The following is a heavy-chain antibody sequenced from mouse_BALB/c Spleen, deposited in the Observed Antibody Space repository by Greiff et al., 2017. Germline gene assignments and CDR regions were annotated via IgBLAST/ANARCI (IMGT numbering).Heavy chain of an antibody. V-gene: IGHV1-9*01. CDR2: ILPGSGST. J-gene: IGHJ4*01. CDR1: GYTFSSYW. Sequence: VQLQQSGAELMKPGASVKISCKATGYTFSSYWREWVKQRPGHGLEWIGEILPGSGSTNYNEKFKGKATFTADTSSNTAYMQLSSLTSEDSAVYYCARWNYGNYYAMEYWGQGTTVTVSS. CDR3: ARWNYGNYYAMEY. D-gene: IGHD2-1*01.